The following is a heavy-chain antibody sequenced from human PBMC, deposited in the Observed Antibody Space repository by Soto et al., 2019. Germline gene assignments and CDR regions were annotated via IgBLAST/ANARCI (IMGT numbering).Heavy chain of an antibody. CDR1: GDSVSSNSAA. CDR3: AREVVPAAISYYYYGMDV. Sequence: PSQTVSLTCAISGDSVSSNSAAWNWIRQSPSRGLEWLGRTYYRSKWYNDYAVSVKSRITINPDTSKNQCSLQLNSVTPEDTAVYYCAREVVPAAISYYYYGMDVWGQGTTVTVSS. D-gene: IGHD2-2*02. CDR2: TYYRSKWYN. J-gene: IGHJ6*02. V-gene: IGHV6-1*01.